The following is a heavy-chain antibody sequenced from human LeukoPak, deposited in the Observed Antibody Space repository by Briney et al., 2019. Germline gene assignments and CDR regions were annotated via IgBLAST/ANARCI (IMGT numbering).Heavy chain of an antibody. Sequence: SETLSLTCTVSGDSISSRSYYWGWIRQPPGKGLEWIGSLYYSGSTYYNPSLKSRVTISVGTSKNQFSLKLSSVTAADTAVYYCAAGGYDFDYWGQGTQVTVSS. CDR1: GDSISSRSYY. CDR2: LYYSGST. V-gene: IGHV4-39*01. D-gene: IGHD5-12*01. CDR3: AAGGYDFDY. J-gene: IGHJ4*02.